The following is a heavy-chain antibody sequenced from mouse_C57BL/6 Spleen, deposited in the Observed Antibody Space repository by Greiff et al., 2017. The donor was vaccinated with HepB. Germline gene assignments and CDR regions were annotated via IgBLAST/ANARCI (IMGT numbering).Heavy chain of an antibody. CDR2: IYPGDGDT. CDR3: ARGDGDFDY. V-gene: IGHV1-82*01. J-gene: IGHJ2*01. Sequence: VQLQQSGPELVKPGASVKISCKASGYAFSSSWMNWVKQRPGKGLEWIGRIYPGDGDTNYNGKFKGKATLTADKSSSTAYMQLSSLTSEDSAVYFCARGDGDFDYWGQGTTLTVSS. CDR1: GYAFSSSW.